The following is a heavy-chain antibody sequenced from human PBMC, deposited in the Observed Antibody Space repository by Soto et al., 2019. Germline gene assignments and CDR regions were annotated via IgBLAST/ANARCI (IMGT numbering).Heavy chain of an antibody. CDR3: AKGRNYPRDQFHN. V-gene: IGHV3-23*01. Sequence: PGGSLRLSCAASGFTFNNYAMSWVRQAPGKGLEWVSAISANGQGIYYADSVKGRFIISRDSSKNTVFLHMDSLTAEDTAVYYCAKGRNYPRDQFHNWGQGTLVTVSS. CDR1: GFTFNNYA. J-gene: IGHJ4*02. CDR2: ISANGQGI. D-gene: IGHD1-7*01.